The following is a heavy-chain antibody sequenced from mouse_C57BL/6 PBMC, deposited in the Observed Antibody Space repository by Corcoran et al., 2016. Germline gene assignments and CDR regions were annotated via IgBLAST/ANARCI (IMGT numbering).Heavy chain of an antibody. Sequence: EVQLQQSGPALEKPWASVELPCKASGYRFTDYNMDWVKQSHGKSLEWIGDINPNNGGTIYNQKFKGKATLTVDKSSSTAYMELRSLTSEETACYYSARWGAYYSNFYAMDYWGQGTSVTVSS. V-gene: IGHV1-18*01. CDR1: GYRFTDYN. D-gene: IGHD2-5*01. CDR3: ARWGAYYSNFYAMDY. J-gene: IGHJ4*01. CDR2: INPNNGGT.